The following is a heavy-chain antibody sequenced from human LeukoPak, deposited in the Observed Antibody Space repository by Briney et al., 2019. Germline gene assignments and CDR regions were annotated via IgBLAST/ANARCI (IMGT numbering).Heavy chain of an antibody. D-gene: IGHD3-16*01. CDR1: DDSISDYY. CDR2: FHNSGTS. V-gene: IGHV4-59*01. CDR3: TRGAGWLIDY. J-gene: IGHJ4*02. Sequence: SETLSLTCTVSDDSISDYYRGWIRQPPGKGLEWIGYFHNSGTSTYNPSLKSRVTISADTSKNQFSLKLNSLTTADTAVYYCTRGAGWLIDYWGQGILVPSPQ.